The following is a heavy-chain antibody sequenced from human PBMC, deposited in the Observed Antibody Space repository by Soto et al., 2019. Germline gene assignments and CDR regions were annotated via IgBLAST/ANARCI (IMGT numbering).Heavy chain of an antibody. CDR1: GFTFSSYS. CDR3: ASHITGTNSDYYFDY. J-gene: IGHJ4*02. Sequence: ESGGGLVQPGGSLRLSCAASGFTFSSYSMNWVRQAPGKGLEWVSYISSSSSTIYYADSVKGRFTISRDNAKNSLYLQMNSLRDEDTAVYYCASHITGTNSDYYFDYWGQGTLVTVSS. CDR2: ISSSSSTI. V-gene: IGHV3-48*02. D-gene: IGHD1-20*01.